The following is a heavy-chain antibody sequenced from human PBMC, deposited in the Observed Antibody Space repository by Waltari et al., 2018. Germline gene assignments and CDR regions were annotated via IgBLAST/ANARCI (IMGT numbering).Heavy chain of an antibody. Sequence: QVQLVQSGAEVKKPGASVKVSCKASGYTFTSYDITWVRQATGQGLEWMGWMNPNSGNTGYAQKFQGRVTMTRNTSISTAYMELSSLRSEDTAVYYCARLGHDYGDTKGNPWGQGTLVTVSS. CDR1: GYTFTSYD. D-gene: IGHD4-17*01. CDR3: ARLGHDYGDTKGNP. J-gene: IGHJ5*02. CDR2: MNPNSGNT. V-gene: IGHV1-8*01.